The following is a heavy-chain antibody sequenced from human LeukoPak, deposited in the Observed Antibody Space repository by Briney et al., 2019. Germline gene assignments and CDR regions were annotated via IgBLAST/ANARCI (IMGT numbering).Heavy chain of an antibody. CDR1: GFTFNSYA. Sequence: GGSLRLSCAASGFTFNSYAMQWVRQAPGKGLDWVAVISYDGSNKYLAGSVKGRFTISRDNSKNTLYLQMNSLRVEDTAVYYCARGGREIYYYYYSMDVWGLGTTVTVSS. CDR3: ARGGREIYYYYYSMDV. V-gene: IGHV3-30*04. D-gene: IGHD1-26*01. J-gene: IGHJ6*02. CDR2: ISYDGSNK.